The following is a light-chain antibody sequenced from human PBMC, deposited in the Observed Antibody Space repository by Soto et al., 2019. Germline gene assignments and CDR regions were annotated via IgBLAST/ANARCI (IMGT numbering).Light chain of an antibody. V-gene: IGLV2-14*01. CDR2: DVN. J-gene: IGLJ2*01. CDR1: SSDVGRYNY. CDR3: SSYTSSDTLL. Sequence: QSALTQPASVSASPGQSITISCTGTSSDVGRYNYVSWYQQHPGKAPKLMIFDVNNRPSGVSNRFSGSKSGNTASLTISGLQAEDEADYYCSSYTSSDTLLFGGGTKLTVL.